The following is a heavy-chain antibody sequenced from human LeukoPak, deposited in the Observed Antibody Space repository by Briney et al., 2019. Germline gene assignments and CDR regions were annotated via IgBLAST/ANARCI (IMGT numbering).Heavy chain of an antibody. J-gene: IGHJ5*02. D-gene: IGHD2-2*01. V-gene: IGHV5-51*01. Sequence: GESLKISCKGSGYSFTSYGIGWVRQMPGKGLEWMGISYPGYSETRYRPAFQGPVTISADHSIGPAYLQWSSLKASDTAMYYCARSIVVVTDAMTHWFDPWGQGTLVTVSS. CDR3: ARSIVVVTDAMTHWFDP. CDR2: SYPGYSET. CDR1: GYSFTSYG.